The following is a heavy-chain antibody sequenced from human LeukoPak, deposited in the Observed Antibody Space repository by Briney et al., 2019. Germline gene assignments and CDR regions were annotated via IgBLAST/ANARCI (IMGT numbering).Heavy chain of an antibody. CDR2: ISGDGGRI. Sequence: PGGSLRLSCAASGFTFSNDDMNWVRQAPGKGLEWVSGISGDGGRIYYAGSVKGRFTISRDNSKNTLSLQMNSLRAEDTAVYYCAKPTYYYDSSEGGPLWDFDYWGQGTLVTVSS. J-gene: IGHJ4*02. CDR3: AKPTYYYDSSEGGPLWDFDY. D-gene: IGHD3-22*01. CDR1: GFTFSNDD. V-gene: IGHV3-23*01.